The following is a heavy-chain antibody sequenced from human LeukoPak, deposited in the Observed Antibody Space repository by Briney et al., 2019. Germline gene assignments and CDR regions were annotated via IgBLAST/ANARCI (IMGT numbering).Heavy chain of an antibody. Sequence: GGSLRLSCAASGFTFSGSAIHWVRQSFGKGLEWIGHIDKEKNSYATASAYAVSVEGRFTDSRDDSKNMAFLQMSGLKTEDTALYFCTRDSGTYNWLDPWGQGTLVTVSS. J-gene: IGHJ5*02. CDR1: GFTFSGSA. CDR3: TRDSGTYNWLDP. V-gene: IGHV3-73*01. CDR2: IDKEKNSYATAS. D-gene: IGHD1-26*01.